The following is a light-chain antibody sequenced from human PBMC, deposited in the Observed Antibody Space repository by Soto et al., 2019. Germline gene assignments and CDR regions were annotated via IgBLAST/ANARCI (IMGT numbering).Light chain of an antibody. Sequence: EIVMTQSPATLPMSPGKRATLSCRASQSVSNNLAWYQQKPGQAPRLLIYDASNRATGIPARFSGSGSGTDFTLTISNLQSEDCAVYYCQHYNNWPPYTFGQGTKVDIK. J-gene: IGKJ2*01. V-gene: IGKV3D-15*01. CDR2: DAS. CDR1: QSVSNN. CDR3: QHYNNWPPYT.